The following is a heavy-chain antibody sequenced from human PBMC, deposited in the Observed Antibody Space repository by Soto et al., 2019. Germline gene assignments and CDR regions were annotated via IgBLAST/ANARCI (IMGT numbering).Heavy chain of an antibody. V-gene: IGHV4-59*01. J-gene: IGHJ4*02. D-gene: IGHD6-6*01. CDR1: GGSISSYY. CDR2: IYYSGST. CDR3: ARAGQLVREWYYFDY. Sequence: SETLSLTCTVSGGSISSYYWSWIRQPPGKGLEWIGYIYYSGSTNYNPSLKSRVTISVDTSKNQFSLKLSSVTAADTAVYYCARAGQLVREWYYFDYWGQGTLVTVSS.